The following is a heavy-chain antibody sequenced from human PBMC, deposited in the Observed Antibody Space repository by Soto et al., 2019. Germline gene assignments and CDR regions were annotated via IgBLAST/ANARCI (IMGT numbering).Heavy chain of an antibody. CDR1: GGSISSDYYY. CDR3: ARDRGVVTPYFDY. J-gene: IGHJ4*02. D-gene: IGHD2-21*02. V-gene: IGHV4-30-4*01. CDR2: IYYSGRT. Sequence: SETLSLTCTVSGGSISSDYYYWSWIRQPPGKGLEWIGYIYYSGRTAYNPSLKSRIIISVDTSKNQFSLRLNSLTAADTAVYYCARDRGVVTPYFDYWGEGNLVTVCS.